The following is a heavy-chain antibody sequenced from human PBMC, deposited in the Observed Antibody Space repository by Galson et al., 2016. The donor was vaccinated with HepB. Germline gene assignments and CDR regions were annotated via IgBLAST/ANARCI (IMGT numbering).Heavy chain of an antibody. D-gene: IGHD2-21*02. CDR1: GFTFSSNA. V-gene: IGHV3-23*01. J-gene: IGHJ4*02. CDR2: ISGTGSAT. CDR3: TKGGRVTATQEYYFDY. Sequence: SLRLSCAASGFTFSSNAMSWVRQAPGKGLEWVSGISGTGSATYYADAVTGRFTISRDNSKNTLYLQMNSLRAEDTGLYYWTKGGRVTATQEYYFDYWGQGTLVTVSS.